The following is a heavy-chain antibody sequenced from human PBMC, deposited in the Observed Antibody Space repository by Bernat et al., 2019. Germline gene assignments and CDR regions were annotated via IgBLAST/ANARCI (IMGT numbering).Heavy chain of an antibody. D-gene: IGHD6-19*01. V-gene: IGHV3-23*04. J-gene: IGHJ4*02. Sequence: EVQLVESGGGLVQPGGSLRLSCAASGFTFSSYAMSWVRQAPGKGLEWVSAISDSGGSTYYADSVKGRFTISRDNAKNSLYLQMNSLRAEDTALYYCARDAKGAVAGTPLYWGQGTLVTVSS. CDR1: GFTFSSYA. CDR3: ARDAKGAVAGTPLY. CDR2: ISDSGGST.